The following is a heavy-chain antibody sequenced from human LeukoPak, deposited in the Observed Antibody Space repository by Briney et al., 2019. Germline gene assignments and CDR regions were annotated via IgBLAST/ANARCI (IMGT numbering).Heavy chain of an antibody. CDR2: VNQGGTGK. V-gene: IGHV3-7*01. D-gene: IGHD5-18*01. CDR3: AKALVDTAMPTDY. Sequence: PGGSLRLSCAASGFTFSSYEMNWVRQAPGKGLEWVANVNQGGTGKYYVDSVKGRFTISRDNAENSLYLQMNSLRAEDTAVYYCAKALVDTAMPTDYWGQGTLVTVSS. CDR1: GFTFSSYE. J-gene: IGHJ4*02.